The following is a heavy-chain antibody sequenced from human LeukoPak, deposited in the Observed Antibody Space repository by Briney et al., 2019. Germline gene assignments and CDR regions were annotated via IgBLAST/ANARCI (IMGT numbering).Heavy chain of an antibody. CDR3: ARSTLRGVIIPLDY. CDR1: GGTFSSYA. D-gene: IGHD3-10*01. J-gene: IGHJ4*02. V-gene: IGHV1-69*04. Sequence: GASVKVSCKASGGTFSSYAISWVRQAPGQGLEWMGRIIPILGIANYAQKFQGRVTITADKSTSTAYMELSSLRSEDTAVYYCARSTLRGVIIPLDYWGQGTLVTVSS. CDR2: IIPILGIA.